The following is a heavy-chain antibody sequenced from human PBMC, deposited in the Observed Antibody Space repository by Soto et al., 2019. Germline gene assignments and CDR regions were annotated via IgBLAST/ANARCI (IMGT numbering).Heavy chain of an antibody. CDR1: GDSISSYS. J-gene: IGHJ4*02. Sequence: PSETLSLTCTVSGDSISSYSWSWIRQPPGKGLEWIGDIHYNGNTKYSPSLKSRVTMSVDTSKNHFSLMLISVTTADTAVYFCASEEWELLQGYYFDYWGQGTLVTVS. CDR2: IHYNGNT. CDR3: ASEEWELLQGYYFDY. V-gene: IGHV4-59*01. D-gene: IGHD1-26*01.